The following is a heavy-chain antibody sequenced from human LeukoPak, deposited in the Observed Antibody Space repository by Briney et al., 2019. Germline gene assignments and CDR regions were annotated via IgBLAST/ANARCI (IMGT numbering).Heavy chain of an antibody. CDR3: ARGRRDQHGVSGPPPRY. V-gene: IGHV1-8*02. CDR2: MNPNSGNT. D-gene: IGHD3-3*01. J-gene: IGHJ4*02. Sequence: GASVKVSCKASGYTFTSYYMHWVRQATGQGLEWMGWMNPNSGNTGYAQKFQGRVTMTRNTSISTAYMELSSLRSEDTAVYYCARGRRDQHGVSGPPPRYWGQGTLVTVSS. CDR1: GYTFTSYY.